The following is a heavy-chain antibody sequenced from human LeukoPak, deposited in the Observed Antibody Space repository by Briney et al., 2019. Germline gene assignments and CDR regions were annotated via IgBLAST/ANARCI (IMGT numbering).Heavy chain of an antibody. CDR2: ISASGGRT. Sequence: GGSLRLSCAASGFTVSNYAMSWVRRAPGKGLDWVSAISASGGRTEYTDSGKGRFTISRDSSKNTLHLQMNSLRVEDTAVYYCAKGTYSDHPHYMDVWGKGTTVTVSS. CDR3: AKGTYSDHPHYMDV. CDR1: GFTVSNYA. V-gene: IGHV3-23*01. D-gene: IGHD4-17*01. J-gene: IGHJ6*03.